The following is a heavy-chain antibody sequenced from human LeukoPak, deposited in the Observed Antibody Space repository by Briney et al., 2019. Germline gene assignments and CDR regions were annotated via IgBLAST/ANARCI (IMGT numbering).Heavy chain of an antibody. V-gene: IGHV1-69*13. CDR1: GGTFSSYA. CDR2: IIPIFGTA. D-gene: IGHD3-22*01. CDR3: RYYYDSSGYFTLDY. Sequence: SVKVSCKASGGTFSSYAISWVRQAPGQGLEWIGGIIPIFGTANYAQKFQGRVTITADESTSTAYMELSSLRSEDTAVYYCRYYYDSSGYFTLDYWGQGTLVTVSS. J-gene: IGHJ4*02.